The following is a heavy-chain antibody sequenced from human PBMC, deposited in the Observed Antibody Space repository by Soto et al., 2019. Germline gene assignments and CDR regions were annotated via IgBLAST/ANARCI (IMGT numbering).Heavy chain of an antibody. V-gene: IGHV4-30-4*01. CDR2: IYYSGST. Sequence: QVQLQESGPGLVKPSQTLSLTCTVSGGSISSGDYYWSWIRQPPGKGLEWIGYIYYSGSTYYNPSRSSRVTIPVDTPKNQSSLKLSSVTAADTPVYYCAPEGYDPWYFDLWGRGTLVTVSS. CDR1: GGSISSGDYY. D-gene: IGHD3-22*01. CDR3: APEGYDPWYFDL. J-gene: IGHJ2*01.